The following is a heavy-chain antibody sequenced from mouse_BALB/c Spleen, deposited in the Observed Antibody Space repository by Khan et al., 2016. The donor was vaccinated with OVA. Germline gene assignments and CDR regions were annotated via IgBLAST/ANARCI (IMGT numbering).Heavy chain of an antibody. CDR1: GYTFTSYW. J-gene: IGHJ3*01. CDR2: IFPGTGTT. D-gene: IGHD1-1*02. CDR3: ARGYFGSYEFVY. V-gene: IGHV1S132*01. Sequence: QVQLQQSGAELVKPGASVKLSCKTSGYTFTSYWIQWVKQRPGQGLGWIGQIFPGTGTTYYNENFKGKATLTVDTSSSTAYMQVSSLTSEDSAVYFCARGYFGSYEFVYWGQGTLVTVSP.